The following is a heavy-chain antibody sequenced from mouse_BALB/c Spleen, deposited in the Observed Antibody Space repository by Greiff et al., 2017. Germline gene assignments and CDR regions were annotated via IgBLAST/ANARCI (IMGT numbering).Heavy chain of an antibody. V-gene: IGHV1S53*02. CDR1: GYTFTDHA. J-gene: IGHJ2*01. D-gene: IGHD1-2*01. CDR3: KRSLLRLQYYFDY. Sequence: QVQLKESDAELVKPGASVKISCKASGYTFTDHAIHWVKQKPEQGLEWIGYISPGNGDIKYNEKFKGKATLTADKSSSTAYMQLNSLTAEDSAVYFLKRSLLRLQYYFDYWGQGTTRTVSS. CDR2: ISPGNGDI.